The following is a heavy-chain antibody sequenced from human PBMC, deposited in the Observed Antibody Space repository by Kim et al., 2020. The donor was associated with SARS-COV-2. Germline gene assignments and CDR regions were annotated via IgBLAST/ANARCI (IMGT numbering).Heavy chain of an antibody. Sequence: GGSLRLSCAASGFTFSSYWMSWVRQAPGKGLEWVANIKQDGSEKYYVDSVKGRFTISRDNAKNSLYLQMNSLRAEDTAVYYCARVPLAGGIAAAGILGWGQGTLVTVSS. CDR1: GFTFSSYW. CDR3: ARVPLAGGIAAAGILG. J-gene: IGHJ4*02. CDR2: IKQDGSEK. V-gene: IGHV3-7*05. D-gene: IGHD6-13*01.